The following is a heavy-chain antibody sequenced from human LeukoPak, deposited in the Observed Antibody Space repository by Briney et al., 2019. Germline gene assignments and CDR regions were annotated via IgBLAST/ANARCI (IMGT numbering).Heavy chain of an antibody. CDR3: ARDRLSIVGGMLGLFDP. Sequence: SGTLSLTCAVSGGSTSSTNWWSWVRQPPGKGLEWIGEIYHSGSTNYNPSLKSRVTISVDKSKNQFSLKLSSVTAADTAVYYCARDRLSIVGGMLGLFDPWGQGTLITVSS. V-gene: IGHV4-4*02. J-gene: IGHJ5*02. CDR2: IYHSGST. D-gene: IGHD1-26*01. CDR1: GGSTSSTNW.